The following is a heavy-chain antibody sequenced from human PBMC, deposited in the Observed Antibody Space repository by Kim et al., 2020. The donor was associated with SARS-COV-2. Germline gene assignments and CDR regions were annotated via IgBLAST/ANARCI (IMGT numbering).Heavy chain of an antibody. CDR2: INHSGST. Sequence: SETLSLTCAVYGGSFSGYYWSWIRQPPGKGLEWIGEINHSGSTNYNPSLKSRVTISVDTSKNQFSLKLSSVTAADTAVYYCARRSGYSSSHGWFDPWGQG. CDR1: GGSFSGYY. J-gene: IGHJ5*02. D-gene: IGHD6-13*01. CDR3: ARRSGYSSSHGWFDP. V-gene: IGHV4-34*01.